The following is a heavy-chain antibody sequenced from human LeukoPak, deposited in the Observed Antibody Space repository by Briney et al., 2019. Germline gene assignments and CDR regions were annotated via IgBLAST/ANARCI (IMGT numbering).Heavy chain of an antibody. V-gene: IGHV1-2*02. D-gene: IGHD5-12*01. CDR2: INPSGGST. CDR1: GYTFTSYY. Sequence: ASVKVSCKASGYTFTSYYIHWVRQAPGQGLEWMGLINPSGGSTNYAQKFQGRVTMTRDTSISTAYMELSRLRSDDTAVYYCARGANSGYDPFDYWGQGTLVTVSS. CDR3: ARGANSGYDPFDY. J-gene: IGHJ4*02.